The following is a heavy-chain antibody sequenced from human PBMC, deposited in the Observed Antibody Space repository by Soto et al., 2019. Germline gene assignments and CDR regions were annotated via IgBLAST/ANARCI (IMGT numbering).Heavy chain of an antibody. J-gene: IGHJ3*02. CDR2: IYYSGST. CDR3: ASGRGGSWYEARGAFDI. D-gene: IGHD6-13*01. V-gene: IGHV4-31*03. Sequence: LSLTCTVSGGSISSGCYYWSWIRQHPGKGLEWIGYIYYSGSTYYNPSLKSRVTITVDTSKNQFSLKLSSVNAADTAVDYCASGRGGSWYEARGAFDIWGQGTMVTVSS. CDR1: GGSISSGCYY.